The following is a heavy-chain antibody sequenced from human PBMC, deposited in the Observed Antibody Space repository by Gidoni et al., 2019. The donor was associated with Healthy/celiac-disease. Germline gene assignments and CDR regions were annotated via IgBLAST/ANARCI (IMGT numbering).Heavy chain of an antibody. D-gene: IGHD1-26*01. CDR2: ISYDGSNK. J-gene: IGHJ3*02. V-gene: IGHV3-30*18. CDR3: AKDRAFGVGASEVDAFDI. CDR1: GFTFSRCG. Sequence: QVQLVESGGGVVQPGRSLSLSCAASGFTFSRCGMHWVRQAPGKGLEWVAVISYDGSNKYYADSVKGRFTISRDNSKNTLYLQMNSLRPEDTAVYYCAKDRAFGVGASEVDAFDIWGQGTKVTVSS.